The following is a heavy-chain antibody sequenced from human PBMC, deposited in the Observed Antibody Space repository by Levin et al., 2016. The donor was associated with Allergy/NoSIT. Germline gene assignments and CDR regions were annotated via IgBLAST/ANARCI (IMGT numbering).Heavy chain of an antibody. Sequence: VRQAPGKGLGWVSIIFGGGSIYYADSVKGRFTISRDTSKNTVSLQMNSLRAEDTAVYYCVKGPYNSGWYSFDYWGQGTLVTVSS. V-gene: IGHV3-53*01. J-gene: IGHJ4*02. D-gene: IGHD6-19*01. CDR3: VKGPYNSGWYSFDY. CDR2: IFGGGSI.